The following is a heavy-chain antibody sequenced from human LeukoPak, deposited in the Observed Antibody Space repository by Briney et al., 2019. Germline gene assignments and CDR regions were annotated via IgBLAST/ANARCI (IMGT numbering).Heavy chain of an antibody. J-gene: IGHJ6*02. V-gene: IGHV1-46*01. CDR3: ATAGIAAAGTTPGYYYYGMDV. Sequence: ASVKVSCKASGYTFTSYYMHWVRQAPGQGLEWMGIINPSGGSTSYAQKFQGRVTMTRDTSTNTVYMELSSLRSEDTAVYYCATAGIAAAGTTPGYYYYGMDVWGQGTTVTVSS. CDR1: GYTFTSYY. D-gene: IGHD6-13*01. CDR2: INPSGGST.